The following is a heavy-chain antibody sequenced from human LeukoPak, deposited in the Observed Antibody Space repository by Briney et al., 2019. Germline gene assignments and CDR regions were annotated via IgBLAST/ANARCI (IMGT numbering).Heavy chain of an antibody. V-gene: IGHV3-23*01. Sequence: PGGSLRLSCAASGFTFSSHGMNWVRQAPGKGLEWVSGIRGDGVTTYYADSVKGRFTISRDNSKNTLYLQMNSLRAEDTAVYYCAKAKKYYYDSSGYFYYYYYYMDVWGKGTTVTVSS. CDR2: IRGDGVTT. CDR1: GFTFSSHG. CDR3: AKAKKYYYDSSGYFYYYYYYMDV. J-gene: IGHJ6*03. D-gene: IGHD3-22*01.